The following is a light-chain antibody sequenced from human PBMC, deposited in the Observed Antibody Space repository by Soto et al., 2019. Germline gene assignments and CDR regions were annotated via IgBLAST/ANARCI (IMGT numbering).Light chain of an antibody. CDR2: DAA. CDR1: QGISSY. J-gene: IGKJ1*01. Sequence: LTQSPSFLSASVGDRVTITCRASQGISSYLAWYKQQPGQAPRLLIHDAAYRASGIPERFSGSGSGTAFSLSISRLEPDDFAVYYCQHRGSWPRSFGRGTKVEI. V-gene: IGKV3-11*01. CDR3: QHRGSWPRS.